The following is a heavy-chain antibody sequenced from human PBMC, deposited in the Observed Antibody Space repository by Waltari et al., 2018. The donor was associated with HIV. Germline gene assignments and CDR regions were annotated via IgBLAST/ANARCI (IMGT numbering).Heavy chain of an antibody. CDR1: GGSISRGSHY. CDR2: IYSRGST. V-gene: IGHV4-61*02. Sequence: QVKLQESGPGLVKPYQTLSLSCTVSGGSISRGSHYWRWVRQPAGKGLQCIGRIYSRGSTNYNPSLKSRVTISADTSKNQFSLKLNSVTAADTAVYFCARDSSDYYYGLDVWGQGTTVTVSS. J-gene: IGHJ6*02. D-gene: IGHD6-6*01. CDR3: ARDSSDYYYGLDV.